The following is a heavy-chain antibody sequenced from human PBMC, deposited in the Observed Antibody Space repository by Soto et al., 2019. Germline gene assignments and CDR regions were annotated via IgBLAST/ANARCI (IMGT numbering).Heavy chain of an antibody. CDR1: VFSFSSYG. V-gene: IGHV3-30*18. CDR2: ISYDGRHK. CDR3: AKAPRPVIQMVRGVSEF. Sequence: QVHLVESGGGVVQPGTSLRLSCAASVFSFSSYGMHWVRQAPGKGLEWVAVISYDGRHKFYADAVKGRFSISRDNFKNTLYLQMSRLRDDDTALYYCAKAPRPVIQMVRGVSEFWGQGTLVTVSS. J-gene: IGHJ4*02. D-gene: IGHD3-10*01.